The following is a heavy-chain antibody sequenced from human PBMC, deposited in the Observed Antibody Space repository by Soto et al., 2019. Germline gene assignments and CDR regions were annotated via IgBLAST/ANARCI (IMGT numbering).Heavy chain of an antibody. D-gene: IGHD3-22*01. CDR2: IFDGDNS. Sequence: PGGSLRLSCVVSGFTVSSRRNYMSWVRQAPGKGLEWVSVIFDGDNSYYADSVKGRFTISRDNSKNTLYLQMNSLRAEDTAVYYCARGTAEYDSSGYPLSVWGRGTLVTVSS. J-gene: IGHJ1*01. V-gene: IGHV3-53*01. CDR1: GFTVSSRRNY. CDR3: ARGTAEYDSSGYPLSV.